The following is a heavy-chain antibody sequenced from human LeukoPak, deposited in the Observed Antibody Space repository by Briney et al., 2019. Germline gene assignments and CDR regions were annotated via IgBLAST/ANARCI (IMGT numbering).Heavy chain of an antibody. CDR2: IYYSGST. V-gene: IGHV4-61*01. J-gene: IGHJ5*02. CDR1: GGSVSSGSYY. Sequence: SETLSLTCTVSGGSVSSGSYYWSWIRQPPGKGLEWIGYIYYSGSTNYNSSLKSRVTISVDTSKNQFSLKLSSVTAADTAVYYCASAALEAPRFDPWGQGTLVTVSS. CDR3: ASAALEAPRFDP. D-gene: IGHD1-1*01.